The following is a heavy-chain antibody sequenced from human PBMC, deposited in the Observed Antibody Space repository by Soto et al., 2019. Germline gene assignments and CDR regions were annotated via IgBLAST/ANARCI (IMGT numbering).Heavy chain of an antibody. CDR2: ISAYNGNP. CDR1: GYTFTSYG. J-gene: IGHJ5*02. CDR3: ARAIPRIGGATIPEKNNWFGP. D-gene: IGHD2-21*01. Sequence: QVQLVQSGAEVKKPGASVKVSCKASGYTFTSYGISWVRQAPGQGLEWMGWISAYNGNPNYAQKLQGRVTMTTDATTRTADMELRSLRSDDTVVDYCARAIPRIGGATIPEKNNWFGPWGQGTLVTVSS. V-gene: IGHV1-18*01.